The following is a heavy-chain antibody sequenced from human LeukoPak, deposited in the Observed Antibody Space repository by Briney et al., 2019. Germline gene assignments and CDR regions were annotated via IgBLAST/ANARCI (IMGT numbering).Heavy chain of an antibody. Sequence: PGGSLRLSCAASGFTFSSYGMHWVRQASGKGLEWVAVISYDGSNEYYADSVKGRFTISRDNSKNTLYLQMNSLRAEDTAVYYCAKAPYYSDSSGYYRSNFDYWGQGTLVTVSS. D-gene: IGHD3-22*01. V-gene: IGHV3-30*18. CDR1: GFTFSSYG. J-gene: IGHJ4*02. CDR2: ISYDGSNE. CDR3: AKAPYYSDSSGYYRSNFDY.